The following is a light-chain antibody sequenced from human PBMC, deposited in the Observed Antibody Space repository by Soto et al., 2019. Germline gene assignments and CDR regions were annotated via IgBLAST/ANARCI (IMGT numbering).Light chain of an antibody. J-gene: IGLJ2*01. CDR2: YDS. Sequence: SYELTQAPSVSVAPGKTARITCEGNNIESKSVHWLQQKTGQAPALVIYYDSDRPSGIPERFSGSNSGDTATLTISRVEAGDEGDYYCQGWDGDSDHVVFGGGTQVTVL. V-gene: IGLV3-21*04. CDR3: QGWDGDSDHVV. CDR1: NIESKS.